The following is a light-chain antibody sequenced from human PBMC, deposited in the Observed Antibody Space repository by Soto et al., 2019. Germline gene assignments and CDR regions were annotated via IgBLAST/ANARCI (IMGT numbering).Light chain of an antibody. CDR3: KSYAGSNTYV. CDR1: GSDIGAYNY. J-gene: IGLJ1*01. V-gene: IGLV2-14*01. Sequence: QSALTQPASVSGSPGQSITISCTGSGSDIGAYNYVSWYQQHPGRAPKLLIHGVTRRPSGVSSRFSASKSAYTASLTISGLQAEDEANYFCKSYAGSNTYVFGSGTKLTVL. CDR2: GVT.